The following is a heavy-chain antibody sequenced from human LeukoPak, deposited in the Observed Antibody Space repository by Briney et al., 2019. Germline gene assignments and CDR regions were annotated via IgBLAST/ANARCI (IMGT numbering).Heavy chain of an antibody. Sequence: PSETLSLTCAVYGGSFSGYYWSWIRQPPGKGLKWIGEINHSGTTNYNPPLKSRVTISADTSKNQFSLKLSSVTAADTAVYYCGGAGSLHTAMDTRDYGIDVWGQGTTVTVSS. CDR1: GGSFSGYY. D-gene: IGHD5-18*01. J-gene: IGHJ6*02. CDR2: INHSGTT. V-gene: IGHV4-34*01. CDR3: GGAGSLHTAMDTRDYGIDV.